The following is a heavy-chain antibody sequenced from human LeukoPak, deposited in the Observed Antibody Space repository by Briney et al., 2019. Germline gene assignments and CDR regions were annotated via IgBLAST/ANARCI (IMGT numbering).Heavy chain of an antibody. Sequence: PSETLSLTCAVYVGSFSGYYWSWIRQPPGKGLEWIGEINHSGSTNYNSSLKSRVTIPVDTSKNQFSLKLSSVTAADTAVYYCARGYYGSGSHCCHMDVWGKGTTITVS. CDR3: ARGYYGSGSHCCHMDV. CDR1: VGSFSGYY. J-gene: IGHJ6*03. V-gene: IGHV4-34*01. CDR2: INHSGST. D-gene: IGHD3-10*01.